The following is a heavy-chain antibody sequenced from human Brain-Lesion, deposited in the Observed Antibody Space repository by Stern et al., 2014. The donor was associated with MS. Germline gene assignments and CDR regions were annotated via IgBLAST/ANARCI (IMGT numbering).Heavy chain of an antibody. CDR1: DDSLNSVVYS. Sequence: VQLVESGSGLVQPSQTLSLPCAASDDSLNSVVYSWSRIRQPPGKGLEWIGSIYHSGSTYCSPSLKSRVTISVDRSKNQFSLKLSSVTAADTAVYYCARGDHRNSYDSSGYYYFVFDVWGQGTMVTVSS. CDR3: ARGDHRNSYDSSGYYYFVFDV. CDR2: IYHSGST. J-gene: IGHJ3*01. D-gene: IGHD3-22*01. V-gene: IGHV4-30-2*01.